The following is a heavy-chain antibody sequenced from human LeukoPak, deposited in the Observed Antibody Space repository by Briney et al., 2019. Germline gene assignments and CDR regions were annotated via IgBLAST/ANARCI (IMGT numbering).Heavy chain of an antibody. CDR3: ARGDGDPSSELGH. D-gene: IGHD1-26*01. CDR1: GGTFSSYA. CDR2: IIPIFGTA. Sequence: SVKVSCKASGGTFSSYAVSWVRQAPGQGLEWMGGIIPIFGTANYAQKFQGRVTITTDESTSTAYMELSSLRSEDTAVYYCARGDGDPSSELGHWGQGTLVTVSS. J-gene: IGHJ4*02. V-gene: IGHV1-69*05.